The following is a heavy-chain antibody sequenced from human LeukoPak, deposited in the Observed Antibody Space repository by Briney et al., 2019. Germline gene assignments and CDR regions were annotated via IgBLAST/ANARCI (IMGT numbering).Heavy chain of an antibody. V-gene: IGHV1-8*01. D-gene: IGHD5-18*01. CDR1: GYTFTSYD. CDR2: MKPNSGNT. J-gene: IGHJ3*02. CDR3: ARVRGYSYGYGSIDAFAI. Sequence: ASVKVSCKASGYTFTSYDINWVRQATGQGLEWMGWMKPNSGNTGYAQKFQDRVTMTRNTSISTAYMELSSLRSEDTAVYYCARVRGYSYGYGSIDAFAIWGQGTMITVSS.